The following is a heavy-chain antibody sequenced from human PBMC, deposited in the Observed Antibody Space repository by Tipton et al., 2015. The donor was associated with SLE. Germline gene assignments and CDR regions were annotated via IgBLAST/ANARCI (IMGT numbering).Heavy chain of an antibody. CDR2: INHSGST. V-gene: IGHV4-34*01. Sequence: GLVKPSETLSLTCAVYGGSFSGYYWSWIRQPPGKGLEWIGEINHSGSTNYNPSLKSRVTISIDTSKNQFSLKLSSVTAADTSVYYCARGKDYDFWSGYYRRDASDIWGQGTMVTVSS. J-gene: IGHJ3*02. CDR3: ARGKDYDFWSGYYRRDASDI. CDR1: GGSFSGYY. D-gene: IGHD3-3*01.